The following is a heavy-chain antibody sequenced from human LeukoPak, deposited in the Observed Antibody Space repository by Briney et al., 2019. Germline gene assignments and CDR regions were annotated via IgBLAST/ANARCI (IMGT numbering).Heavy chain of an antibody. V-gene: IGHV4-38-2*02. CDR3: ARDTGYSSSWYIGGDNWFDP. CDR1: GGSISSYY. J-gene: IGHJ5*02. Sequence: SETLSLTCTVSGGSISSYYWSWIRQPPGKGLEWIGSIYHSGSTYYNPSLKSRVTISVDTSKNQFSLKLSSVTAADTAVYYCARDTGYSSSWYIGGDNWFDPWGQGTLVTVSS. CDR2: IYHSGST. D-gene: IGHD6-13*01.